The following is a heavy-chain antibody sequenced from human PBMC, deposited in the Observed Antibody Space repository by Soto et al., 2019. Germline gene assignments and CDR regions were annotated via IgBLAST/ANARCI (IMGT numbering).Heavy chain of an antibody. CDR3: ARGLAGSLEWLFKAAWFDP. D-gene: IGHD3-3*01. J-gene: IGHJ5*02. Sequence: PSETLSLTCAVYGGSFSGYYWSWIRQPPGKGLEWIGEINHSGSTNYNPSLKSRVTISVDTSKNQFSLKLSSVTAADTAVYYCARGLAGSLEWLFKAAWFDPWGQGTLVTVSS. CDR1: GGSFSGYY. V-gene: IGHV4-34*01. CDR2: INHSGST.